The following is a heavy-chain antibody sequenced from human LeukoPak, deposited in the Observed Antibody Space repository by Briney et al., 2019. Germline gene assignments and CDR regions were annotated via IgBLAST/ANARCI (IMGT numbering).Heavy chain of an antibody. V-gene: IGHV1-2*02. CDR2: INPNSGGT. CDR1: GYTFTGYF. D-gene: IGHD2-8*01. Sequence: ASVKVSCKASGYTFTGYFIHWVRQAPGQGLEWMGWINPNSGGTNYAQKFQGRVTMTRDTSISTAYMELSRLRSDDTAVYYCARDIVPSRAPEIDYYYYYGMDVWGQGTTVTVSS. CDR3: ARDIVPSRAPEIDYYYYYGMDV. J-gene: IGHJ6*02.